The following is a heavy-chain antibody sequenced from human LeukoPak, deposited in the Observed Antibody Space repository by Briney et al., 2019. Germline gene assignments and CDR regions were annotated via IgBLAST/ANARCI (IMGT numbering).Heavy chain of an antibody. V-gene: IGHV1-69*13. CDR1: GGIFSSYA. D-gene: IGHD6-13*01. CDR3: ARVLQQLVLYSGYYYYGMDV. J-gene: IGHJ6*02. CDR2: IIPIFGTA. Sequence: SVKVSCKASGGIFSSYAISWVRQAPGQGLEWMGGIIPIFGTANYAQKFQGRVTITADESTSTAYMELSSLRSEDTAVYYCARVLQQLVLYSGYYYYGMDVWGQGTTVTVSS.